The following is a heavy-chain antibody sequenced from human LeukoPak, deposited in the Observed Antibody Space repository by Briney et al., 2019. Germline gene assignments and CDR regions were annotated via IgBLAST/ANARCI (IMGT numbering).Heavy chain of an antibody. D-gene: IGHD4-17*01. CDR2: IYYTGST. J-gene: IGHJ4*02. V-gene: IGHV4-59*08. CDR1: GGSISSFY. Sequence: SETLSLTCTVSGGSISSFYWSWIRQPPGKGLEWIGYIYYTGSTNYNPSLKGRLTISVDASKNQFSLKLSSVTATDMAVYYCASLSTVTQGYFASWGQGTLVTVSS. CDR3: ASLSTVTQGYFAS.